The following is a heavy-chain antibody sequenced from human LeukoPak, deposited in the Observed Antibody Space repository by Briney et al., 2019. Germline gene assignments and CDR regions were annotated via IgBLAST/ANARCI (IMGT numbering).Heavy chain of an antibody. V-gene: IGHV3-7*01. CDR1: GFTFSSYS. CDR2: IKQDGSER. J-gene: IGHJ2*01. Sequence: GGSLRLSCAASGFTFSSYSMNWVRQAPGKGLEWVANIKQDGSERYYVDSVKGRFTISRDNAKNSLFLQMNSLRVEDTAVYYCARDAGCFDLWGRGTLVTVSP. CDR3: ARDAGCFDL.